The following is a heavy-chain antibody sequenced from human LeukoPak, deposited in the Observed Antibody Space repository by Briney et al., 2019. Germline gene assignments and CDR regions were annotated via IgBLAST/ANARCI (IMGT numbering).Heavy chain of an antibody. CDR3: ARASGYYDSSGSIDY. J-gene: IGHJ4*02. Sequence: PSQTLSLTCTVSGGSISSGYYWGWIRQPPGKGLEWIGSIYHSGSTYYNPSLKSRVTISVDTSKNQFSLKLSSVTAADTAVYYCARASGYYDSSGSIDYWGQGTLVTVSS. V-gene: IGHV4-38-2*02. CDR2: IYHSGST. D-gene: IGHD3-22*01. CDR1: GGSISSGYY.